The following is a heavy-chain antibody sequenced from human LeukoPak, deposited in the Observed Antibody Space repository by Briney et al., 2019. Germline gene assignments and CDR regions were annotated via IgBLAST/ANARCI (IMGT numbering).Heavy chain of an antibody. CDR1: GFTFSYFG. CDR3: ARGGTGDYWGIDY. V-gene: IGHV3-30*03. Sequence: GRSLRLSCAASGFTFSYFGMHWVRQAPGKGLEWVAVISYDGTNKYYADSVKGRFTISRDNAKNSLYLQMNTLRAEDTAVYYCARGGTGDYWGIDYWGQGTLVTVSS. J-gene: IGHJ4*02. CDR2: ISYDGTNK. D-gene: IGHD4-17*01.